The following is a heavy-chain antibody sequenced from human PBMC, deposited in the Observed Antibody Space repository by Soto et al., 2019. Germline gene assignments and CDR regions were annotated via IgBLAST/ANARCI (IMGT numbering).Heavy chain of an antibody. D-gene: IGHD3-22*01. J-gene: IGHJ4*02. Sequence: ASVKVSCKASGGTFSSYAISWVRQAPGQGLEWMGGIIPILGIANYAQKFQGGVTITADKSTSTAYMELSSLRSEDTAVYYCARASGRNRSRPYYDSSGYYYDYWGQGTLVTVSS. CDR3: ARASGRNRSRPYYDSSGYYYDY. CDR1: GGTFSSYA. CDR2: IIPILGIA. V-gene: IGHV1-69*10.